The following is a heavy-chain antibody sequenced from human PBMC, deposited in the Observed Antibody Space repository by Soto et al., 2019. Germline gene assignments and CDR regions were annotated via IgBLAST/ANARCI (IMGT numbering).Heavy chain of an antibody. J-gene: IGHJ6*02. V-gene: IGHV4-31*03. D-gene: IGHD3-3*01. CDR2: IYYSGSN. CDR3: AREGITIFGVVPSGMDV. CDR1: GGSISSGGYY. Sequence: QVQLQESGPGLVKPSQTLSLTCTVSGGSISSGGYYWSWIRQHPGKGLEWIGYIYYSGSNYYNPSLKSRVTISVDTSKNQFSLKLSSVTAADTAVYYCAREGITIFGVVPSGMDVWGQGTTVTVSS.